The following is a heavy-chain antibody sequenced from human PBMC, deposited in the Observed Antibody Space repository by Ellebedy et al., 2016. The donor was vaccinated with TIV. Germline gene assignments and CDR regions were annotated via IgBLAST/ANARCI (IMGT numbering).Heavy chain of an antibody. CDR3: ARVDSYGDYDR. D-gene: IGHD4-17*01. CDR1: GFTFSNAW. CDR2: IKSKTDGGTT. Sequence: GGSLRLSCAASGFTFSNAWMSWVRQAPGKGLEWVGRIKSKTDGGTTDYAAPVKGRFTISRDDSKNTLYLQMNSLRAEDTAVYYCARVDSYGDYDRWGQGTLVTVSS. J-gene: IGHJ4*02. V-gene: IGHV3-15*01.